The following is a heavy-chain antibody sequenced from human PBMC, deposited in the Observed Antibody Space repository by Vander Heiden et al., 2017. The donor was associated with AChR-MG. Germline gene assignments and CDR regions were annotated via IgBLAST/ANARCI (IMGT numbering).Heavy chain of an antibody. D-gene: IGHD6-19*01. CDR1: GFTFSNAG. CDR2: IKSKTDGGTT. Sequence: EVQLVESGGGLVTPGGSLRLSCAASGFTFSNAGMSWVRQAPGKGLEWVGRIKSKTDGGTTDYAAPVKGRFTISRDDSKNTLYLQMNSLKTEDTAVYYCTTDTVGQQWLEGFDYWGQGTLVTVSS. CDR3: TTDTVGQQWLEGFDY. J-gene: IGHJ4*02. V-gene: IGHV3-15*01.